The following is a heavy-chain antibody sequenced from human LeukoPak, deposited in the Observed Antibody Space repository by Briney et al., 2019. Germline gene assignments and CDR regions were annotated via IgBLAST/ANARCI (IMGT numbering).Heavy chain of an antibody. CDR2: ISYDGSNK. CDR3: ARDSYYCSGGSCYPYYFDY. CDR1: GFTFSSYA. V-gene: IGHV3-30*01. D-gene: IGHD2-15*01. J-gene: IGHJ4*02. Sequence: GRSLRLSCAASGFTFSSYAMHWVGQAPAKGLGWVAVISYDGSNKYYADSVKGRFTISRDNSKNTLYLQMNSLRAEDTAVYYCARDSYYCSGGSCYPYYFDYWGQGTLVTVSS.